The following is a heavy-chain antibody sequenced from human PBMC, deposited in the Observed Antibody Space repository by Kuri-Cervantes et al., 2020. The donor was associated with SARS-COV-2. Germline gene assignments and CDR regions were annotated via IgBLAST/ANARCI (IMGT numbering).Heavy chain of an antibody. D-gene: IGHD6-13*01. Sequence: GGSLRLSCTASGFTFSGYNMDWVRQAPGKGLEWVSVIYVHRTEYADSVKGRFTISRDNSNNTVYLQMNSLRAEDAAVYYCARGRYTNSWYYFDYWGQGTLVTVSS. CDR1: GFTFSGYN. J-gene: IGHJ4*02. CDR3: ARGRYTNSWYYFDY. CDR2: IYVHRT. V-gene: IGHV3-53*01.